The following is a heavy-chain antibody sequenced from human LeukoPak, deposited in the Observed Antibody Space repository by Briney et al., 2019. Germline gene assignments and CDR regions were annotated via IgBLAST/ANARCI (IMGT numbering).Heavy chain of an antibody. J-gene: IGHJ6*02. CDR1: GFTFSSYA. V-gene: IGHV3-30-3*01. Sequence: PGGSLRLSCAASGFTFSSYAMHWVRQAPGKGLEWVAVISYDGSNKYYADSVKGRFTIPRDNSKNTLHLQMNSLRAEDTAVYYCARDNRPYYYYGMDVWGQGTTVTVSS. CDR3: ARDNRPYYYYGMDV. CDR2: ISYDGSNK.